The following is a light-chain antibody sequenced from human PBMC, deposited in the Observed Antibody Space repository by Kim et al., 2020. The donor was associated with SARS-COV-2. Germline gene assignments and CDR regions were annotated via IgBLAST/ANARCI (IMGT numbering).Light chain of an antibody. CDR3: QVWDRSTL. J-gene: IGLJ3*02. V-gene: IGLV3-9*01. CDR1: NIESKN. Sequence: AVALGRTARITCGVNNIESKNVHCYHQKPGQAPVLVIYRDTIRPSGIPERFSGSNSGNTATLTISRAQAGDEADYYCQVWDRSTLFGGGTKLTVL. CDR2: RDT.